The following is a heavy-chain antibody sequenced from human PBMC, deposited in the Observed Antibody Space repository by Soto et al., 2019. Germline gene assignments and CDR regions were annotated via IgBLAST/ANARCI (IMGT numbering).Heavy chain of an antibody. CDR3: ARSYSAYCSSTSCYTTGPGGWFDP. V-gene: IGHV1-18*04. CDR2: ISAYNGNT. Sequence: ASVKVSCKASGYTFTSYGISWVRQAPGQGLEWMGWISAYNGNTNYAQKLQGRVTMTTDTSTSTAYMELRSLRSDDTAVYYCARSYSAYCSSTSCYTTGPGGWFDPWGQGTLVTVSS. J-gene: IGHJ5*02. D-gene: IGHD2-2*02. CDR1: GYTFTSYG.